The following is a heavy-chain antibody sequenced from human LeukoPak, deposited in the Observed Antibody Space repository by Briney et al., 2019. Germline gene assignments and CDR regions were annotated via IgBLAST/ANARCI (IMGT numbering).Heavy chain of an antibody. D-gene: IGHD3-9*01. CDR3: ARGRGYDILTGFDY. CDR1: GFTFDDYG. CDR2: INWNGGST. Sequence: GGSLRLSCAASGFTFDDYGMSWVRQAPGKGLEWVSGINWNGGSTGYADSVKGRFTISRDNAKNSLYLQMNSLRAEDTALYYCARGRGYDILTGFDYWGPGTLVTVSS. J-gene: IGHJ4*02. V-gene: IGHV3-20*04.